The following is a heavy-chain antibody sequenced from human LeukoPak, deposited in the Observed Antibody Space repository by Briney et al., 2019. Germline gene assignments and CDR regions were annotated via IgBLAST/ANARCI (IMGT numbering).Heavy chain of an antibody. D-gene: IGHD3-16*02. CDR3: AREGIIWGTYRYFDY. CDR2: ITSSSSTI. CDR1: GFTFDAYA. Sequence: GGSLRLSCAASGFTFDAYAMHWVRQAPGKGLEWLSYITSSSSTIYYADSVKGRFTISRDNAKNSLYLQMNSLRAEDTAVYYCAREGIIWGTYRYFDYWGQGTLVTVSS. J-gene: IGHJ4*02. V-gene: IGHV3-48*01.